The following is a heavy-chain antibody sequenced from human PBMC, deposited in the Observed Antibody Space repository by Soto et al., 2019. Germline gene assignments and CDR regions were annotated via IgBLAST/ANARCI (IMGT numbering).Heavy chain of an antibody. CDR2: ISYDGSNK. D-gene: IGHD3-22*01. J-gene: IGHJ3*02. V-gene: IGHV3-30-3*01. CDR3: AGEGRITMIVVVSGAFDI. CDR1: GFTFSSYA. Sequence: GGSLRLSCAASGFTFSSYAMHWVRQAPGKGLEWVAVISYDGSNKYYADSVKGRFTISRDNSKNTLYLQMNSLRAEDTAVYYCAGEGRITMIVVVSGAFDIWGQGTMVTVSS.